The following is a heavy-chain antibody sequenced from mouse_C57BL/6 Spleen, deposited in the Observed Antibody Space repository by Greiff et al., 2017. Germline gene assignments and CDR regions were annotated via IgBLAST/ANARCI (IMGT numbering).Heavy chain of an antibody. J-gene: IGHJ2*01. D-gene: IGHD1-1*01. V-gene: IGHV1-55*01. Sequence: QVQLQQPGAGLVKPGASVMMSCKASGYTFTSYWITWVKQRPGQGLEWIGDIYPGSGSTNYNEKFKSKATLTVDTSSSTAYMQLNSLTSEDSAVYYGESPHYYGYYSDYWGQGTTLTVSS. CDR3: ESPHYYGYYSDY. CDR1: GYTFTSYW. CDR2: IYPGSGST.